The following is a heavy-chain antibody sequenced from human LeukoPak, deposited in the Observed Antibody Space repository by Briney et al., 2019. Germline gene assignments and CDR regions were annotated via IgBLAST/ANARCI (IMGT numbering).Heavy chain of an antibody. J-gene: IGHJ5*02. CDR1: GGSFSGYY. CDR3: ARVEGDSGYDSHWFDP. CDR2: INHSGST. V-gene: IGHV4-34*01. D-gene: IGHD5-12*01. Sequence: SETLSLTCAVYGGSFSGYYWSWIRQPPGKGLEWIGEINHSGSTNYNPSLKSRVTIPVDTSKNQFSLKLSSVTAADTAVYYCARVEGDSGYDSHWFDPWGQGTLVTVSS.